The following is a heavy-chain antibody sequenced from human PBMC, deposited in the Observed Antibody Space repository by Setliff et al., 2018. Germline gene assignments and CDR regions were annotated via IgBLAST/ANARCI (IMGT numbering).Heavy chain of an antibody. CDR3: ARDPGNGHYMDV. V-gene: IGHV4-4*08. CDR2: VYTSGST. CDR1: GGSIGHYY. J-gene: IGHJ6*03. Sequence: SSETLSLTCIVSGGSIGHYYWNWIRQPPGKGLEWIGYVYTSGSTNYNPSLKSRVTISVDTSKNQLSLRLTSVTAADTAVYYCARDPGNGHYMDVRGKGATVTVSS.